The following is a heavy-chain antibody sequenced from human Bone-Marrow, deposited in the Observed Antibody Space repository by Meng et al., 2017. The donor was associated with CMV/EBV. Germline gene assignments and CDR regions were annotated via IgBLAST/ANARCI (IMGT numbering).Heavy chain of an antibody. J-gene: IGHJ2*01. CDR2: IYHSGST. D-gene: IGHD6-13*01. CDR1: GGSISSSNW. Sequence: SETLSLTCAVSGGSISSSNWWSWVRQPPGKGLEWIGEIYHSGSTNYNPSLKSRVTISVDKSKNQFSLKLSSVTAADTAVYYCARDHSSSWYGWYFDLWGRGTLVTGSS. CDR3: ARDHSSSWYGWYFDL. V-gene: IGHV4-4*02.